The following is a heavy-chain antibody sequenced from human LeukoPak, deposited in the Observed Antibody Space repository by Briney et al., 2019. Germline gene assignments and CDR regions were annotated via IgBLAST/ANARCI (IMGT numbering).Heavy chain of an antibody. CDR1: GGTFASYA. J-gene: IGHJ4*02. Sequence: SVKVSCKASGGTFASYAISWVRQAPGQGLEWMGRIIPIFGTVNYAQKFQGRVTMTTDESTSTAYMELSSLRSEDMAVYYCARVSTEVDTAMAVFDYWGQGTLVTVSS. V-gene: IGHV1-69*05. D-gene: IGHD5-18*01. CDR2: IIPIFGTV. CDR3: ARVSTEVDTAMAVFDY.